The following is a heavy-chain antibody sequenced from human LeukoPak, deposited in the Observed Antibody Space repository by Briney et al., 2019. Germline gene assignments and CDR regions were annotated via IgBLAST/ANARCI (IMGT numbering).Heavy chain of an antibody. J-gene: IGHJ4*01. CDR1: GFTFSNSA. CDR3: ARGAYSASFPLPDY. D-gene: IGHD1-26*01. CDR2: ISNNGANT. Sequence: GGSLRLSCAASGFTFSNSAMHWVRQAPGKGLEYVSSISNNGANTYYANSVKGRFTISRDNSKNTLYLQMGSLRTEDMALYYCARGAYSASFPLPDYWGQGTLVTVSS. V-gene: IGHV3-64*01.